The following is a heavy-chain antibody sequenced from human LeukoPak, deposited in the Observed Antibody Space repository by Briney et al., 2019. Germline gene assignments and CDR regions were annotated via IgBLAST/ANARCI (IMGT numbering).Heavy chain of an antibody. CDR1: GFTVSSTC. CDR2: ICSAGST. J-gene: IGHJ4*02. CDR3: ARETDLSSGWSSQGFDY. Sequence: GGSLRLSCAASGFTVSSTCMSWVRQAPGKGLEWVSVICSAGSTYYAGSVKGRFTISRDNSNNTLFLQMDTLRAEDTAVYYCARETDLSSGWSSQGFDYWGQGTLVAVSS. V-gene: IGHV3-66*01. D-gene: IGHD6-13*01.